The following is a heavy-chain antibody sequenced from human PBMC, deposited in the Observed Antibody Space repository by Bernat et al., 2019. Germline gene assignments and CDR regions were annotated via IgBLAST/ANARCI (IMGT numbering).Heavy chain of an antibody. Sequence: QVQLVQSGAEVKKPGASVKVSCKASGYTFTSYAIHWVRQAPGQRLEWMGWINAGNGNTRYSRNFQGRVTMTRDTSASTAYMELSSLRSEDTAVYYCARGHDYYFDLWGRGTLVTVSS. J-gene: IGHJ2*01. CDR2: INAGNGNT. V-gene: IGHV1-3*01. CDR1: GYTFTSYA. D-gene: IGHD4-11*01. CDR3: ARGHDYYFDL.